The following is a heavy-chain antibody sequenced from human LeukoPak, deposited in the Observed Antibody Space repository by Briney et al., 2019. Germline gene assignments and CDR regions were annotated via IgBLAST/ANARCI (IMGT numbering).Heavy chain of an antibody. CDR1: GGPISSYY. V-gene: IGHV4-59*08. CDR2: IYYSGST. Sequence: PSETLSLTCTVSGGPISSYYWSWIRQPPGKGLEGIGYIYYSGSTNYNPSLKSRVTISVDTSKNQFSLKLSSVTAADTAVYYCARHVFATRDGYFDYWGQGTLVTVSS. D-gene: IGHD2-21*01. CDR3: ARHVFATRDGYFDY. J-gene: IGHJ4*02.